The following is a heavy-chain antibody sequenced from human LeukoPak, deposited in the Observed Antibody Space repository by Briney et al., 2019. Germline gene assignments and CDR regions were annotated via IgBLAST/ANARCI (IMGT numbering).Heavy chain of an antibody. CDR2: INSDGSST. D-gene: IGHD1-26*01. J-gene: IGHJ4*02. Sequence: GGSLRLSCVVSGFTFSSYWIHWVRQAPGKGLVWVSRINSDGSSTNYADSVKGRFTISRDNAKNSLYLQMNSLRVEDTAVYYCARDWTGATYDYWGQGTLVTVSS. CDR1: GFTFSSYW. V-gene: IGHV3-74*01. CDR3: ARDWTGATYDY.